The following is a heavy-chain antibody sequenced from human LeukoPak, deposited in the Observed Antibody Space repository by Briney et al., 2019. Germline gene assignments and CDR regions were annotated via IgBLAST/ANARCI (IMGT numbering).Heavy chain of an antibody. V-gene: IGHV4-61*01. Sequence: SETLSLTCAVSGGSISSSYYWSWIRQPPGKGLEWIGFIYYSGSANYNPSLRSRVTIPVDTSKNQFSLKLTSVTAADTAVYYCARTGVVATSYFFDYWGQGTLVTVSS. J-gene: IGHJ4*02. CDR3: ARTGVVATSYFFDY. CDR2: IYYSGSA. CDR1: GGSISSSYY. D-gene: IGHD5-12*01.